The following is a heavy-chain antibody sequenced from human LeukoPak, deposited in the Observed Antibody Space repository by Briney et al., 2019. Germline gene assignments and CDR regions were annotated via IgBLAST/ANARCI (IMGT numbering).Heavy chain of an antibody. V-gene: IGHV1-69*13. CDR2: IIPIFGTA. J-gene: IGHJ6*03. CDR3: ARVGTVTLYYYYMDV. CDR1: GGTFSSYA. Sequence: SVKVSCKASGGTFSSYAISWVRQAPGQGLEWMGGIIPIFGTANYAQKFQGRVTITADESTSTAYMELSSLRSEDTAVYYCARVGTVTLYYYYMDVWGKGTTVTVSS. D-gene: IGHD4-17*01.